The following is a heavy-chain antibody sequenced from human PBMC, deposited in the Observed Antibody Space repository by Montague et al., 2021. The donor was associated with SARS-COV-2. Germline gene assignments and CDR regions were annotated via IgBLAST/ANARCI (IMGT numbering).Heavy chain of an antibody. Sequence: SETLSLTCTVSGGAISSSSYYWGWIRQPPGKGLEWIRSIYYSGSTXYKPSLKSRVTISVDTSKNQFSLKLSSVTAADTAVYYCARDTRITMLVVVNRYGMDVWGQGTTVTVSS. CDR3: ARDTRITMLVVVNRYGMDV. CDR2: IYYSGST. CDR1: GGAISSSSYY. V-gene: IGHV4-39*07. D-gene: IGHD3-22*01. J-gene: IGHJ6*02.